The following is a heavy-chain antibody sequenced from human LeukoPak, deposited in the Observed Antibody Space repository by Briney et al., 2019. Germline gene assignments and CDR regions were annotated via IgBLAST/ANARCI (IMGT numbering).Heavy chain of an antibody. CDR2: ISYDGSNK. Sequence: GSLRLSCAASGFTFSSYGMHWVRQAPGKGLEWVAVISYDGSNKYYADSVKGRFTISRDNSKNTLYLQMNSLRAEDTAVYYCAKDLWLRSGIVGAQGYWGQGTLVTVSS. D-gene: IGHD1-26*01. CDR1: GFTFSSYG. CDR3: AKDLWLRSGIVGAQGY. V-gene: IGHV3-30*18. J-gene: IGHJ4*02.